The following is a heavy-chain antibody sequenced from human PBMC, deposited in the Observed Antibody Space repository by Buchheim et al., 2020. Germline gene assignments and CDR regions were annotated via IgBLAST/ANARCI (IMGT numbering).Heavy chain of an antibody. CDR2: ISGSGYNT. V-gene: IGHV3-23*01. Sequence: EVQVLESGGSLVQPGGPLRLSCSASGFTFSTSAMNWVRQAPGKGLEWVSAISGSGYNTYFADSVKGRFSISRDNSKNSLWLQMKSLRAEDTAVYYCAKGYGAAPWYPMDVWGQGTT. CDR3: AKGYGAAPWYPMDV. D-gene: IGHD5-18*01. J-gene: IGHJ6*02. CDR1: GFTFSTSA.